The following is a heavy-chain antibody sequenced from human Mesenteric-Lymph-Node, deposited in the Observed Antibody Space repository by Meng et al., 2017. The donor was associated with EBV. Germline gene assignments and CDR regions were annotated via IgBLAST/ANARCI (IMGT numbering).Heavy chain of an antibody. D-gene: IGHD1-1*01. V-gene: IGHV4-4*01. J-gene: IGHJ5*02. CDR1: GGSVISRHW. CDR3: ARDVWTRNGASERNFENRFDL. Sequence: GPGLVKPPGPRPPTCAVLGGSVISRHWGSWVRQPPGTGLEWIGEIFDSGSTNYNPSLKSRVSISVDKSKNEFSLNLRSVTAEDTAIYFCARDVWTRNGASERNFENRFDLWGQGILVTVSS. CDR2: IFDSGST.